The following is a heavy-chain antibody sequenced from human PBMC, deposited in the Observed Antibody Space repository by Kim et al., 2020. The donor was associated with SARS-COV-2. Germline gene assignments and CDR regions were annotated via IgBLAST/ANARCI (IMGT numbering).Heavy chain of an antibody. Sequence: GGSLRLSCAASGFTFSSYWMHWVRQAPGKGLVWVSRINSDGSSTTYADSVKGRFTISRDNAKNTLYLQMNSLRAEDTAVYYCARGLHVLLWFGELLGGMDVWGQGTTVTVSS. D-gene: IGHD3-10*01. CDR2: INSDGSST. J-gene: IGHJ6*02. CDR3: ARGLHVLLWFGELLGGMDV. CDR1: GFTFSSYW. V-gene: IGHV3-74*01.